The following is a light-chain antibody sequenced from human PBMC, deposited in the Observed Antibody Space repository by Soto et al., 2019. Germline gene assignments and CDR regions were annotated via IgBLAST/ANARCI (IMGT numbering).Light chain of an antibody. V-gene: IGKV1-5*03. Sequence: DIQMTQSPSTLSASVGDRVTITCRASQSISTWLAWYQQKPGQAPKILIYKASTLQSGVPSRFSGSGSGTEFTLTISSLQPDDFATYYCQHYYNYYRTFGQGTKVEIK. CDR2: KAS. CDR1: QSISTW. J-gene: IGKJ1*01. CDR3: QHYYNYYRT.